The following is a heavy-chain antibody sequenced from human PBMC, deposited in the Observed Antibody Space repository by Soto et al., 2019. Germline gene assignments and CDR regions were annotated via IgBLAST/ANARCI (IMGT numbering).Heavy chain of an antibody. J-gene: IGHJ6*02. D-gene: IGHD2-2*01. CDR1: GYTFTSYD. Sequence: QVQLVQSGAEVKKPGASVKVSCKASGYTFTSYDINWVRQATGQGLEWMGWMNPNSGNTGYAQKFQGRVTMTRNTSLSTAYMELRSLRSEDTAVYYCARAEGYCSRTSCYYYYGMDVWGQGTTVTVSS. V-gene: IGHV1-8*01. CDR3: ARAEGYCSRTSCYYYYGMDV. CDR2: MNPNSGNT.